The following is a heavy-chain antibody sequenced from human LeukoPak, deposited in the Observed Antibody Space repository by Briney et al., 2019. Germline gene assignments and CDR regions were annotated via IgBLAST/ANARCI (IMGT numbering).Heavy chain of an antibody. CDR2: IYYSGST. CDR3: ARGHYGDYEYYYYRDV. V-gene: IGHV4-59*01. Sequence: PSETLSLTCTVSGGSISSYYWSWIRQPPGKGLEWIGYIYYSGSTNYNPSLKSRVTISVDTSKNQFSLKLSSVTAADTAVYYCARGHYGDYEYYYYRDVWGKGTTVTVSS. CDR1: GGSISSYY. J-gene: IGHJ6*03. D-gene: IGHD4-17*01.